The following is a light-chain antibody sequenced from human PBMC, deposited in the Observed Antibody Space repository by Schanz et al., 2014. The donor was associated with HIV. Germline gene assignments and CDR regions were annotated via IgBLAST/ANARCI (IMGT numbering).Light chain of an antibody. J-gene: IGKJ5*01. CDR2: AAS. V-gene: IGKV1-39*01. CDR3: QHSYNMASIT. Sequence: DIQLTQSPSSLSASVGDRVTITCRASQSISTYLNWYQHKPGKAPKLLIYAASNLQSGVPSRFSGRGSGTDFTLTINSLQPDDFAAYYCQHSYNMASITFGQGTRLEIQ. CDR1: QSISTY.